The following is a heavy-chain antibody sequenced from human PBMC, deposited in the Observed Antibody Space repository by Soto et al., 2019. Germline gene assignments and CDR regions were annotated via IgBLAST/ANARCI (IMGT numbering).Heavy chain of an antibody. D-gene: IGHD4-17*01. CDR1: GITVSTNN. Sequence: EVQLVESGGGLFQPGGSLRLSCAASGITVSTNNMAWVRQAPGKGLEWVSVIFSGGSTFYADSVKGRFTVSRDKSPNTLFLQMDHLRGEDTAVYYCARGSRWLEYWGRGTLVSFSS. J-gene: IGHJ4*02. CDR2: IFSGGST. V-gene: IGHV3-66*01. CDR3: ARGSRWLEY.